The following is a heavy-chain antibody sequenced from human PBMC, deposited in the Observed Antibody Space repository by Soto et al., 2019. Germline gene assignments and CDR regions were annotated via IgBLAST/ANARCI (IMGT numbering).Heavy chain of an antibody. CDR3: ARLGLLSGEGFDS. V-gene: IGHV1-3*01. D-gene: IGHD2-21*01. CDR2: INVGNDNT. J-gene: IGHJ4*02. CDR1: GYIFTDYG. Sequence: QVHLVQSGAEVKKPGASVKVSCKASGYIFTDYGLQWVRQASGQRLEWMGWINVGNDNTKYSQKFQGRVTFSRDTSATTAYLELTSLTSEDTAVYYCARLGLLSGEGFDSWGQGTLVIVSS.